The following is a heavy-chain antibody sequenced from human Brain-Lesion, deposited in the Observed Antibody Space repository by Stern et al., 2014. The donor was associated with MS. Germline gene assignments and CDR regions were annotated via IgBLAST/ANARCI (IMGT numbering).Heavy chain of an antibody. CDR1: GGSISSSTYY. D-gene: IGHD1-26*01. J-gene: IGHJ4*02. Sequence: VQLVESGPGLVKPSETLSLTCTVSGGSISSSTYYWAWIRQPPGKGLAWIGNIYYSGFTYYNPSLKSRVTISVDMSKNQFSLKLSSVTAADTAIYYCARHDSVPRPSQLYSARDRGPGYFDYWGQGTLVTVSS. CDR2: IYYSGFT. CDR3: ARHDSVPRPSQLYSARDRGPGYFDY. V-gene: IGHV4-39*01.